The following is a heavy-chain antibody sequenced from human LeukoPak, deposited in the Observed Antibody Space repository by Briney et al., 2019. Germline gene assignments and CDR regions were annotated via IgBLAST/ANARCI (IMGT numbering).Heavy chain of an antibody. Sequence: GGSLRLSCAASGRYWMHWVRQAPGKGLVWVSHINSDGSWTSYADSVKGRFTIPKDSAKNTVYLQMSNLRVEDTAVYYCVSFYETYWGRGTLVTVSS. CDR2: INSDGSWT. J-gene: IGHJ4*02. D-gene: IGHD2/OR15-2a*01. V-gene: IGHV3-74*01. CDR3: VSFYETY. CDR1: GRYW.